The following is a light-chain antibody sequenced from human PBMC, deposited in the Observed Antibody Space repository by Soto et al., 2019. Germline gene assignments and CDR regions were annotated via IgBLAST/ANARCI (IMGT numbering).Light chain of an antibody. CDR3: QKRHNWPFI. J-gene: IGKJ3*01. Sequence: EVLLTQSPATLSLSPGDRATLSCRARQNIGYYLAWFQQKPGQAPRLLIYDASDSATGIPARFTGSGSGTDFTLTISSLEPEDFAVYYCQKRHNWPFIFGAVTTVGIK. V-gene: IGKV3-11*01. CDR1: QNIGYY. CDR2: DAS.